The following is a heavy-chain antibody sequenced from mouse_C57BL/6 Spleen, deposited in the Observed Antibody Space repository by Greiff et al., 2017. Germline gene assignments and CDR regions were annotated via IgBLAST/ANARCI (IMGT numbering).Heavy chain of an antibody. CDR3: ARFTTVAPYAMDY. CDR2: IDPNSGGT. Sequence: VKLQQPGAELVKPGASVKLSCKASGYTFTSSWMHWVKQRPGRGLAWIGRIDPNSGGTKYNEKFKSKATLTVDKPSSTAYMQLSSLTSEDSAVYYCARFTTVAPYAMDYWGQGTSVTVSS. J-gene: IGHJ4*01. D-gene: IGHD1-1*01. V-gene: IGHV1-72*01. CDR1: GYTFTSSW.